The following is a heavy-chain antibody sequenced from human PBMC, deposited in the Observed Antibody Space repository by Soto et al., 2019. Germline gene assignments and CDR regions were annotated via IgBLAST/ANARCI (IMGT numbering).Heavy chain of an antibody. Sequence: EVQLLESGGGLVQPGGSLRLSCAASGFTFSSYTMNWVRQAPGKGLEWVSGINSGGSTFYADSVRGRFTISRDNSKNTVNLQMNSLRAEDTAVYYCARDPWAADYWGQGTLVTVSS. CDR1: GFTFSSYT. CDR3: ARDPWAADY. D-gene: IGHD3-16*01. V-gene: IGHV3-66*01. CDR2: INSGGST. J-gene: IGHJ4*02.